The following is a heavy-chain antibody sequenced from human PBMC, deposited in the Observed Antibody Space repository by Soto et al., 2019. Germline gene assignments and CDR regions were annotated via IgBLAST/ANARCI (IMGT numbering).Heavy chain of an antibody. D-gene: IGHD6-19*01. Sequence: SSETLCVPCTFSVGSISIYYWNWIRQPAGKGLELIGRIYNSGSTNYNPALKSRVTMSVDTSKNQFSLKLSSVTAADTAVYYCARDHGIAVAARVYYYGMAVWGQGTTVTVSS. CDR3: ARDHGIAVAARVYYYGMAV. CDR1: VGSISIYY. J-gene: IGHJ6*02. CDR2: IYNSGST. V-gene: IGHV4-4*07.